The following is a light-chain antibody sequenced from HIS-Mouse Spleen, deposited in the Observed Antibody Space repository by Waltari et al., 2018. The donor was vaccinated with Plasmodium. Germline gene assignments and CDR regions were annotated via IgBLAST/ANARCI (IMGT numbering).Light chain of an antibody. Sequence: SYELTQPPSVSVSPGQTASITCPGHKLGAKYACCSQQQPGQSPVLVIYHDSKRPSGIPERFSGSNSGNTATLTISGTQAMDEADYYCQAWDSSTAVFGGGTKLTVL. CDR2: HDS. V-gene: IGLV3-1*01. CDR3: QAWDSSTAV. J-gene: IGLJ3*02. CDR1: KLGAKY.